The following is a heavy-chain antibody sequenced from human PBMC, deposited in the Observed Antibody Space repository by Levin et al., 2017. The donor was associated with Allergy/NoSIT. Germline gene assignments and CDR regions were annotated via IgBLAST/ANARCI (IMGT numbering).Heavy chain of an antibody. Sequence: ASVKVSCKASGYTFTSYDINWVRQATGQGLEWMGWMNPKSGNTAYAQKFQGRVTMTRNTAISTAYMELSSLRSEDTAVYYCASDWSTVTTGPDGTDYWGQGTLVTVSS. CDR1: GYTFTSYD. CDR3: ASDWSTVTTGPDGTDY. V-gene: IGHV1-8*01. D-gene: IGHD4-17*01. J-gene: IGHJ4*02. CDR2: MNPKSGNT.